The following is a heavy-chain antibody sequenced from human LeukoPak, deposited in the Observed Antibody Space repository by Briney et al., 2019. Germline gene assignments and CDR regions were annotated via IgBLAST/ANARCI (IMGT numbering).Heavy chain of an antibody. CDR1: GGSISSYY. J-gene: IGHJ4*02. CDR2: ISTSGST. V-gene: IGHV4-4*07. D-gene: IGHD5-24*01. Sequence: SETLSLTCTVSGGSISSYYWSWIRQPAGKGLESIGHISTSGSTNYNPSLKSRVTMSVDTSRNQFSLKLSSVTAADTAVYYCARRRDGYNEDFFDYWGQGTLVTVSS. CDR3: ARRRDGYNEDFFDY.